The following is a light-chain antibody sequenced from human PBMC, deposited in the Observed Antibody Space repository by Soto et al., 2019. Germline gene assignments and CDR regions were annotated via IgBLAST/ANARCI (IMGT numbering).Light chain of an antibody. CDR3: AAWDDSLSGL. CDR2: RNN. CDR1: SSNIGSNY. Sequence: QAVVTQPPSASGTPGQRVTISCSGSSSNIGSNYVYWYQQLPGTAPKLLIYRNNQRPSGVPDRFSGSKSGTSASLAISGLRSEEDADYYCAAWDDSLSGLFGGGTKLTVL. V-gene: IGLV1-47*01. J-gene: IGLJ2*01.